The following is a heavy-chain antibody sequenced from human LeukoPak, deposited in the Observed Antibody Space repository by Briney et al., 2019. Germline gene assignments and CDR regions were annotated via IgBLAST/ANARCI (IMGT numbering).Heavy chain of an antibody. CDR3: AKGAAAGTLYFDY. V-gene: IGHV3-21*04. CDR1: GFTFSSYS. CDR2: ISSSSSYI. Sequence: PGGSLRLSCAASGFTFSSYSMNWVRRAPGKGLEWVSSISSSSSYIYYADSVKGRFTISRDNAKNSLYLQMNSLRAEDMALYYCAKGAAAGTLYFDYWGQGTLVTVSS. D-gene: IGHD6-13*01. J-gene: IGHJ4*02.